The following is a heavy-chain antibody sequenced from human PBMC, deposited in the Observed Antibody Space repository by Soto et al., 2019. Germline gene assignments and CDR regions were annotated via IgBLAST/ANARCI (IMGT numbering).Heavy chain of an antibody. CDR1: GFTFSVSA. CDR2: IRSKANSYAT. Sequence: GGSLRLSCAASGFTFSVSAIHWARQASGKGLEWVGRIRSKANSYATEYDASLKGRFIISRDDSKNMAYLQMNSLKTEDTAIYYCTRHLVDYWGQGTLVTVSS. J-gene: IGHJ4*02. V-gene: IGHV3-73*01. CDR3: TRHLVDY.